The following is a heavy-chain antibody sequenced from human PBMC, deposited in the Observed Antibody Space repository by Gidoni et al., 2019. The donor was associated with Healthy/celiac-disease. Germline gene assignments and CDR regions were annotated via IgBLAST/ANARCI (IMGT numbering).Heavy chain of an antibody. J-gene: IGHJ6*02. CDR3: TTEANWNYYGMDV. Sequence: GRIKSKTDGGTTDYAAPVKGRFTISRDDSKNTLYLQMNSLKTEDTAVYYCTTEANWNYYGMDVWGQGTTVTVS. V-gene: IGHV3-15*01. CDR2: IKSKTDGGTT. D-gene: IGHD1-26*01.